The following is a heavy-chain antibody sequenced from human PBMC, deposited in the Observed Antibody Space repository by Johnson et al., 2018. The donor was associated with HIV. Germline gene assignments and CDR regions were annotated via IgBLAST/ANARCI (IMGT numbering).Heavy chain of an antibody. CDR3: TRAEWHDAFDI. CDR2: IRSKAYGGTT. CDR1: GFTFDDYA. Sequence: VQLVESGGGVVRPGGSLRLSCAASGFTFDDYAMSWVRQAPGKGLEWVGFIRSKAYGGTTEYAASVKGRFTISRDDSKSIAYLQMNRLKTEDTAVYYCTRAEWHDAFDIWGQGTMVTVSS. J-gene: IGHJ3*02. V-gene: IGHV3-49*04. D-gene: IGHD1-14*01.